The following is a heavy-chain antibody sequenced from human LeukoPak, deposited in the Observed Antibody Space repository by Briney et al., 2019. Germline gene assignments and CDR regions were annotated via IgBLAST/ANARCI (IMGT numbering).Heavy chain of an antibody. D-gene: IGHD5-24*01. CDR2: IYYSGST. J-gene: IGHJ4*02. CDR1: GGSISSSSYY. Sequence: SETLSLTCTVSGGSISSSSYYWGWIRQPPGKGLEWIGSIYYSGSTYYNPSLKSRVTISVDTSKNQFSLKLSSVTAADTAVYYCAREGNARWLQPYYFDYWGQGTLVTVSS. V-gene: IGHV4-39*02. CDR3: AREGNARWLQPYYFDY.